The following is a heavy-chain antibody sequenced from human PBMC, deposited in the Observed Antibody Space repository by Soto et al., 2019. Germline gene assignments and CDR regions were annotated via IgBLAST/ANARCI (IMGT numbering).Heavy chain of an antibody. CDR3: ARHLEGWTYYFDY. CDR2: IYYSGST. V-gene: IGHV4-59*08. Sequence: PSETLSLTCTVSGGSISSYYWSWVRQPPGKGLEWIGYIYYSGSTYYNPSLKSRVTISVLTSKNQFSLKLSSVTAADTAVYYCARHLEGWTYYFDYWGQGTLVTVSS. J-gene: IGHJ4*02. CDR1: GGSISSYY. D-gene: IGHD2-15*01.